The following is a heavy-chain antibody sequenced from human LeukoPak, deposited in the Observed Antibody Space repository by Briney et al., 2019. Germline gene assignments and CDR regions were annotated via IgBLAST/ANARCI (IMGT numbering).Heavy chain of an antibody. CDR2: IRYDGSNK. CDR1: GFTFSSYG. V-gene: IGHV3-30*02. D-gene: IGHD3-10*01. Sequence: GGSLRLSCAASGFTFSSYGMHWVRQAPGKGLEWVAFIRYDGSNKYYADSVKGRFTISRDNSKNTLYLQMNSLRAEDTAVYYCARDRSMGHYYGSGRRNTPLGYWGQGTLVTVSS. CDR3: ARDRSMGHYYGSGRRNTPLGY. J-gene: IGHJ4*02.